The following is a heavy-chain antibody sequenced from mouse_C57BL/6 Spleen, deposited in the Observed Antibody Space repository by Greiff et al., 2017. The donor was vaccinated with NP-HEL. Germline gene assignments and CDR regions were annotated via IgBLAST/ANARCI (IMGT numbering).Heavy chain of an antibody. D-gene: IGHD2-1*01. CDR3: ARSGDGNYEEFAY. J-gene: IGHJ3*01. CDR2: IDPSDSYT. CDR1: GYTFTSYW. V-gene: IGHV1-50*01. Sequence: VQLQQSGAELVKPGASVKLSCKASGYTFTSYWMQWVKQRPGQGLEWIGEIDPSDSYTNYNQKFKGKATLTVDTSSSTAYMQVSSLPSEDSAVYYCARSGDGNYEEFAYWGQGTLVTVSA.